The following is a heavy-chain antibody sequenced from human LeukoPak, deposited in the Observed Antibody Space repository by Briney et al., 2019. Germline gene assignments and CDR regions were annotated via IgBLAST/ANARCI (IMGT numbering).Heavy chain of an antibody. CDR1: GGSFSGYY. D-gene: IGHD1-26*01. CDR3: ARFRLRGGSLDFDY. V-gene: IGHV4-59*01. CDR2: IYFSGST. Sequence: SETLSLTCAVYGGSFSGYYWSWIRQPPGKGLEWIGYIYFSGSTTYNPSLKSRVTISVDTSKNQFSLKLSSVTAADTAVYFCARFRLRGGSLDFDYWGQGTLVTVSS. J-gene: IGHJ4*02.